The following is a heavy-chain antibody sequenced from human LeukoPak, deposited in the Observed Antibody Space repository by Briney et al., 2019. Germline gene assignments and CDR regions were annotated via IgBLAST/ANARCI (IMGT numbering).Heavy chain of an antibody. Sequence: RPGGSLRLSCAASGFTFDDYGMSWVRHAPGKGLEWISGVNWNGGSTGYADSVKGRFTISRDNSKNTLYLQMNSLRAEDTAVYYCAKDAAIVVVTAIHYYYYGMDVWGQGTTVTVSS. CDR1: GFTFDDYG. CDR3: AKDAAIVVVTAIHYYYYGMDV. J-gene: IGHJ6*02. CDR2: VNWNGGST. V-gene: IGHV3-20*04. D-gene: IGHD2-21*02.